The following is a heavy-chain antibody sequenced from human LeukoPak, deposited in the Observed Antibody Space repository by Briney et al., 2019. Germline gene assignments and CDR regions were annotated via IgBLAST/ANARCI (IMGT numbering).Heavy chain of an antibody. CDR1: GFIFRSYW. V-gene: IGHV3-7*01. D-gene: IGHD1-7*01. J-gene: IGHJ4*02. Sequence: GGSLRLSCAASGFIFRSYWMVWVRQAPGKGLEWVASIDEHGFKTYYAASVTGRFAISKDTAKNSLDLQMNSLRAEDTAVYYCARDGITCTRDYWGQGALVTVSS. CDR3: ARDGITCTRDY. CDR2: IDEHGFKT.